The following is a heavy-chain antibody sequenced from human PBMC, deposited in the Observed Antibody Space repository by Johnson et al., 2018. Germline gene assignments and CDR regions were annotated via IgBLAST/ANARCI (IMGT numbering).Heavy chain of an antibody. CDR3: AKEIVTREGGYYYYYGMDV. J-gene: IGHJ6*02. D-gene: IGHD1-26*01. Sequence: QVQLVESGGGVVQPGRSLRLSCAASGFTFSSYCMHWVRQAPGKGLEWVAVISYDGSNKYYADSVKGRFTISRDNSKNTLYLQMNSLRAEDTAVYYCAKEIVTREGGYYYYYGMDVWGQGTTVTVSS. V-gene: IGHV3-30*18. CDR1: GFTFSSYC. CDR2: ISYDGSNK.